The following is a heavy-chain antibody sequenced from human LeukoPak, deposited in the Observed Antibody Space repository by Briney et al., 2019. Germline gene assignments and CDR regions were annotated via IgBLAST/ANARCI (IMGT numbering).Heavy chain of an antibody. CDR3: ASCSSGYCLNWFDP. Sequence: SVKVSCKASGGTFSSYAISWVRQAPGQGLEWMGRIIPIFGTANYAQKFQGRVTITTDESTSTAYMELSSLRSEDTAVYYCASCSSGYCLNWFDPWGQGTLVTVSS. D-gene: IGHD3-22*01. J-gene: IGHJ5*02. V-gene: IGHV1-69*05. CDR2: IIPIFGTA. CDR1: GGTFSSYA.